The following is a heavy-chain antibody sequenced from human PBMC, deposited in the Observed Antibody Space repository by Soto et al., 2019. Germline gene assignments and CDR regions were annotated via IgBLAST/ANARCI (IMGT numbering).Heavy chain of an antibody. CDR1: GFTFSNYW. CDR3: HGYGY. J-gene: IGHJ4*02. CDR2: IYSGGST. D-gene: IGHD5-12*01. V-gene: IGHV3-53*01. Sequence: PGGSLRLSCAASGFTFSNYWMHWVRQAPGKGLEWVSVIYSGGSTYYIDSVKGRFSISRDISKNTLYLQMNSLRAEDTAVYYCHGYGYWGQGTLVTVSS.